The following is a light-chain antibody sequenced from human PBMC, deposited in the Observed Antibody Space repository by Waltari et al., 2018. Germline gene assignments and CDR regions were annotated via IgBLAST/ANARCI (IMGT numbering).Light chain of an antibody. CDR3: QQYNSFPWT. V-gene: IGKV1-5*03. CDR1: QSVNTW. CDR2: RSS. J-gene: IGKJ1*01. Sequence: IQMTQSPSTLSASAGDRVVIPCRPSQSVNTWLAWYPQRPGKAPNLLIYRSSSLQSGVPSRFSGRGSGTEFTLTINSLQPDDFASYYCQQYNSFPWTFGQGTKVEIK.